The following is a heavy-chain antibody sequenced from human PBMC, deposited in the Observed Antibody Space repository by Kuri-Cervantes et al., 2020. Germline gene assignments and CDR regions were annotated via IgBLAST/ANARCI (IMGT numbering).Heavy chain of an antibody. Sequence: SVKVSCKASGGTFSSYAISWVRQAPGQGLEWMGGIIPIFGTANYAQKFQGRVTITADESTSTAYMELSGLRSEDTAVYYCARGLVGAALQHPYYYYGMDVWGQGTTVTVSS. CDR2: IIPIFGTA. CDR1: GGTFSSYA. V-gene: IGHV1-69*13. J-gene: IGHJ6*02. D-gene: IGHD1-26*01. CDR3: ARGLVGAALQHPYYYYGMDV.